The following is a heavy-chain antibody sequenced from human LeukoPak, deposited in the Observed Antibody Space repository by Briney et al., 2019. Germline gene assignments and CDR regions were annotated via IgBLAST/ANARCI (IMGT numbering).Heavy chain of an antibody. CDR2: VMSGRGST. V-gene: IGHV3-11*05. CDR3: TRERRGSYYAFES. D-gene: IGHD3-16*01. CDR1: GFSVSDYS. Sequence: PGGSLRLSCAASGFSVSDYSIRWIRQSPGKGPEWISYVMSGRGSTNYADSVKGRSTISRDNAKNSVALQLDGLRADDTAVYFCTRERRGSYYAFESWGQGTLVTVSS. J-gene: IGHJ4*02.